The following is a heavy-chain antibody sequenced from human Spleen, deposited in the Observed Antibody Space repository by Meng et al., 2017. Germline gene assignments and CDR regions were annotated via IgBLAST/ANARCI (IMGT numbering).Heavy chain of an antibody. CDR2: ISSSSSYI. CDR3: ARVDTAMVEDDY. V-gene: IGHV3-21*01. J-gene: IGHJ4*02. Sequence: GESLKISCAASGFTFSSYSMNWVRQAPGKGLEWVSSISSSSSYIYYADSVKGRFTISRDNAKNSLYLQMNSLRAEDTAVYYCARVDTAMVEDDYWGQGTLVTVSS. D-gene: IGHD5-18*01. CDR1: GFTFSSYS.